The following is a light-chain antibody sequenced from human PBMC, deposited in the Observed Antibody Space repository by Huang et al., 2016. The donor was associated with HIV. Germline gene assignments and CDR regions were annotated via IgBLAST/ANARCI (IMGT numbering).Light chain of an antibody. Sequence: EIVMTQSPATLSVSPGERVTLSCRASQSLSSQLAWYQQKRGQAPRLLIYGVSTRAADIPAVFSGSGSGTDFTLTINSLQSEDFATYYCQQYNDWPLTFGQGTEVEIK. V-gene: IGKV3-15*01. J-gene: IGKJ1*01. CDR2: GVS. CDR1: QSLSSQ. CDR3: QQYNDWPLT.